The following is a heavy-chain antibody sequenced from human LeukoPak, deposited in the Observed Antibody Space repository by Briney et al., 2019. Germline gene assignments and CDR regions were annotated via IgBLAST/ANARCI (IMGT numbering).Heavy chain of an antibody. V-gene: IGHV3-21*01. CDR1: GFTFNNYH. Sequence: GGSLRLSCAASGFTFNNYHMNWVRQAPGKGLEWVSSISSSSTYIYYADSVKGRFTISRDNAKNSLYLQMNSLRAEDTAVYYCARLLLISSSSFGYWGQGTLVTVSS. D-gene: IGHD6-13*01. CDR2: ISSSSTYI. J-gene: IGHJ4*02. CDR3: ARLLLISSSSFGY.